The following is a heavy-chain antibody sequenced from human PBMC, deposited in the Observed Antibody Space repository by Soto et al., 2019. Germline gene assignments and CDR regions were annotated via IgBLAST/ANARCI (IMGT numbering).Heavy chain of an antibody. CDR3: ANDRPPRTSGYFFEY. V-gene: IGHV3-23*01. Sequence: EVQLLESGGKLVQPGGSLTLSCAASGFTFSTYAMAWVRQAPGKGLEWVSGVSASGLNTDYADPVKGRFYISRDNSKNTVSLHMNSLRAEDTALYYCANDRPPRTSGYFFEYWGQGTPVTVSS. J-gene: IGHJ4*02. CDR1: GFTFSTYA. CDR2: VSASGLNT. D-gene: IGHD1-1*01.